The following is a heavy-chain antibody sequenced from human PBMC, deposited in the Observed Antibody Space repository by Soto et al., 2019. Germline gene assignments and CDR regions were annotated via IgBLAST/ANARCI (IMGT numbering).Heavy chain of an antibody. Sequence: SETLSLTCTVSGGSISSSSYYWGWIRQPPGKGLEWIGTIYYSGSTYYNPSLKSRVTISVDTSKNQFSLKLNSMTAADTAVYYCARHNYGSGSTYFDYWGQGTLVTVSS. CDR1: GGSISSSSYY. J-gene: IGHJ4*02. V-gene: IGHV4-39*01. CDR3: ARHNYGSGSTYFDY. CDR2: IYYSGST. D-gene: IGHD3-10*01.